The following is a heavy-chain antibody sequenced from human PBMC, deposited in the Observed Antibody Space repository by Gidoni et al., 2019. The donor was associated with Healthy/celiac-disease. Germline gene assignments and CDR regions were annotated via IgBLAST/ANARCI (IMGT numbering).Heavy chain of an antibody. D-gene: IGHD6-13*01. J-gene: IGHJ3*02. CDR3: TTDSHSSSWNPLDAFDI. CDR1: GFTSRNAW. CDR2: SKSKTDGGTT. Sequence: EVQLVESGGGWVEPGGSLRLSCAAAGFTSRNAWMSWVRQATGKGLEWVGRSKSKTDGGTTDYAAPVKGRFTISRDDSKYTLYLQMNSLKTEYTAVYYCTTDSHSSSWNPLDAFDIWGQGTMVTVSS. V-gene: IGHV3-15*01.